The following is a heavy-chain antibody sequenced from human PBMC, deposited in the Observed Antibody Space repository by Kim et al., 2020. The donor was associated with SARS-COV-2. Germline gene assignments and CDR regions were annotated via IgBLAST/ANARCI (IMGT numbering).Heavy chain of an antibody. CDR3: ARDGGYFDWRGEGASFDY. Sequence: GGSLRLSCAASGFTFSSYGMHWVRQAPGKGLEWVAVISYDGSNKYYADSVKGRFTISRDNSKNTLYLQMNSLRAEDTAVYYCARDGGYFDWRGEGASFDYWGQGTLVTVSS. CDR2: ISYDGSNK. D-gene: IGHD3-9*01. V-gene: IGHV3-33*05. CDR1: GFTFSSYG. J-gene: IGHJ4*02.